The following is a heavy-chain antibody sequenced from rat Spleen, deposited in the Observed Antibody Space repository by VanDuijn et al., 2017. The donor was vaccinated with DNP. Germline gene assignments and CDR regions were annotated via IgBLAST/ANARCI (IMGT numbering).Heavy chain of an antibody. CDR3: ASYYYSSYTPHSL. CDR1: GFTFSTAW. J-gene: IGHJ3*01. D-gene: IGHD1-2*01. Sequence: EVQVLESGGGLVQPGNSLKLSCATSGFTFSTAWMYWYRQFPEKRLEWVARIKAKSKNYATDYKESVKGRFTISRDDSKSSIYLQMNNLKEEDTAIYYCASYYYSSYTPHSLWGQGTLVTVSS. V-gene: IGHV6-6*01. CDR2: IKAKSKNYAT.